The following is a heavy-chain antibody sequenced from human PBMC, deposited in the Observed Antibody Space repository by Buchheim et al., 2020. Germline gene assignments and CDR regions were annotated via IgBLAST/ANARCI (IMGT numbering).Heavy chain of an antibody. Sequence: EVQLVESGGGLVQPGGSLRLSCAASGFTFSSYTMNWVRQAPGKGLEWVSYISSSSSTIYYADSVKGRFTISRDNSKNSLYLQMNSLRAEDTAVYYWERFGYSSSLSYYNYYYYMDVWGKGTT. J-gene: IGHJ6*03. CDR1: GFTFSSYT. CDR3: ERFGYSSSLSYYNYYYYMDV. D-gene: IGHD6-6*01. V-gene: IGHV3-48*01. CDR2: ISSSSSTI.